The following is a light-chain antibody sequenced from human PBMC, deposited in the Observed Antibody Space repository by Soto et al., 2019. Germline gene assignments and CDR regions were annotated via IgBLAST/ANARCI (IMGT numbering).Light chain of an antibody. V-gene: IGKV1-39*01. J-gene: IGKJ2*01. CDR3: QQSQGS. CDR1: QSISSY. Sequence: DIQMPQSPSSLSASVGDRVTITCRASQSISSYLNWYQQKPGKAPKLLIYAASSLQSGVPSRFSGSGSGTDFTLTISSLQPEDFATYYCQQSQGSFGQGTKLEIK. CDR2: AAS.